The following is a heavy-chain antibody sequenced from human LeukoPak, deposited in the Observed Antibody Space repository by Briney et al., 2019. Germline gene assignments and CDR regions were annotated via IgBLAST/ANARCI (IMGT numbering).Heavy chain of an antibody. D-gene: IGHD6-25*01. CDR1: GFTLSSYP. CDR3: TKGAMTTAGFDN. CDR2: VSDSGAVT. Sequence: GGSLRLSCAASGFTLSSYPLSWVRQAPGKGLEWVSSVSDSGAVTKYADSVKGRFTVSRDNSKNTVYVQMSSLRAEDTALYYCTKGAMTTAGFDNWGQGTLVTVSS. V-gene: IGHV3-23*01. J-gene: IGHJ4*02.